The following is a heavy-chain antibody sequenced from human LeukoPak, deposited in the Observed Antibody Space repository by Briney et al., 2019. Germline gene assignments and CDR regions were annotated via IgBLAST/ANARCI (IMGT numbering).Heavy chain of an antibody. J-gene: IGHJ4*02. V-gene: IGHV4-39*01. CDR2: FYYREST. D-gene: IGHD5-12*01. CDR3: ATHPRANSGYDLSDY. Sequence: SETLPLTCTVSGGSISSSSFYWSWFRQPPGKGLEWVGSFYYRESTNYNPSLKSRVTISVDTSKNQFSLRLSSVTAADTAMYYCATHPRANSGYDLSDYWGQGTLVTVSS. CDR1: GGSISSSSFY.